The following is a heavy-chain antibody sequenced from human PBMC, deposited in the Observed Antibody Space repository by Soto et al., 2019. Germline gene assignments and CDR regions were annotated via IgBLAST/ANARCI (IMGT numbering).Heavy chain of an antibody. CDR1: GYTFTSYG. CDR3: AREREIAAPDYYYYYYMDV. V-gene: IGHV1-18*01. J-gene: IGHJ6*03. D-gene: IGHD2-15*01. Sequence: ASVKVSCKASGYTFTSYGSSWVRQAPGQGLEWMGWISAYNGNTNYAQKLQGRVTMTTDTSTSTAYMELRSLRSDDTAVYYCAREREIAAPDYYYYYYMDVWGKGTTVTVSS. CDR2: ISAYNGNT.